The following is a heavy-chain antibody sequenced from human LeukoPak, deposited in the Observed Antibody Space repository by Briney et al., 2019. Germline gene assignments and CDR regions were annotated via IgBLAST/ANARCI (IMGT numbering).Heavy chain of an antibody. Sequence: GGSLRLSCTASGFAFSSYAMSWVRQAPGVGLEWVSAIDGGGGRTWHADSVRGRFTISRDNSRNTLFMQMNSLRAEDTAVYYCAKDFYDSSGSRYDYWGQGTLVTVSS. CDR2: IDGGGGRT. J-gene: IGHJ4*02. CDR1: GFAFSSYA. D-gene: IGHD3-22*01. CDR3: AKDFYDSSGSRYDY. V-gene: IGHV3-23*01.